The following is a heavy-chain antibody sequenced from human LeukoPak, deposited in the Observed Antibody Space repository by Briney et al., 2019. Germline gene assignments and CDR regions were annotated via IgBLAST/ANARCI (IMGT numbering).Heavy chain of an antibody. Sequence: SETLSLTCAVSGGSISSSNWWSWVRQPPGKGLEWIGYIYYSGSTNYNPSLKSRVTISVDTSKNQFSLKLSSVTAADTAVYYCAREGSEWLAYNWFDPWGQGTLVTVSS. CDR1: GGSISSSNW. CDR2: IYYSGST. CDR3: AREGSEWLAYNWFDP. D-gene: IGHD6-19*01. J-gene: IGHJ5*02. V-gene: IGHV4-4*02.